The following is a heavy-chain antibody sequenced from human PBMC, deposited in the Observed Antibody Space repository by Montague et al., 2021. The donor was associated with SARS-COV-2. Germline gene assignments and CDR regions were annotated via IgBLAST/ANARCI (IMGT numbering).Heavy chain of an antibody. CDR1: GFIFDDYA. J-gene: IGHJ2*01. Sequence: SLRLSCAASGFIFDDYAMHWVRQAPGKGLEWVSGITWKSGRIAYADSVKGRFTVSRDNAKNSLYLQMNSLRAEDTALYYCAKDARKWELLPSYWYFELWGRGTLVTVSS. D-gene: IGHD1-26*01. CDR2: ITWKSGRI. CDR3: AKDARKWELLPSYWYFEL. V-gene: IGHV3-9*01.